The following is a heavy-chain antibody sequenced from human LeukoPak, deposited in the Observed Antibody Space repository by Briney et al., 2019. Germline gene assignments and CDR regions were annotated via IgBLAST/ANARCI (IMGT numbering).Heavy chain of an antibody. D-gene: IGHD3-16*01. J-gene: IGHJ3*02. CDR1: GGSFSGYY. Sequence: SETLSLTCAVYGGSFSGYYWSWIRQPPGKGLEWIGEINHSGSTNYNPSLKSRATISVDTSKNQFSLKLSSVTAADTAVYYCARLRVIFWGFDIWGQGTMVTVSS. CDR3: ARLRVIFWGFDI. CDR2: INHSGST. V-gene: IGHV4-34*01.